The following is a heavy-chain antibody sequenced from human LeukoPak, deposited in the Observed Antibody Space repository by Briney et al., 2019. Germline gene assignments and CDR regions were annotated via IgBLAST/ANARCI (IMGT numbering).Heavy chain of an antibody. Sequence: SETLSVTCTVSGGSISTYYWSWIRQPPGQGLGWIGYIYYSGRTNYNPSLTSRVTISVEASKTQFSLKLSCVTPAHTALVYCAREDSIALDYWGQGTLVTVSS. D-gene: IGHD2/OR15-2a*01. CDR3: AREDSIALDY. V-gene: IGHV4-59*01. CDR1: GGSISTYY. CDR2: IYYSGRT. J-gene: IGHJ4*02.